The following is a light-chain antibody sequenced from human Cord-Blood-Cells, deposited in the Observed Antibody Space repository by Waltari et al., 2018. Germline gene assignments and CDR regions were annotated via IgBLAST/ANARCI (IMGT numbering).Light chain of an antibody. V-gene: IGKV4-1*01. Sequence: DIVMTQSPDSLAVSLGERATINCKSSQSVLYSSNNKNYLAWYQQKPGQPPKRLIYWASAGESGVPDRFSGSGSGTDFTLTISSLQAEDVAVYYCQQYYSTPYTFGQGTKLEIK. J-gene: IGKJ2*01. CDR2: WAS. CDR1: QSVLYSSNNKNY. CDR3: QQYYSTPYT.